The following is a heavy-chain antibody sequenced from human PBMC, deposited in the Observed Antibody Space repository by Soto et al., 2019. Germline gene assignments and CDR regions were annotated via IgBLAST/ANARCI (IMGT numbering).Heavy chain of an antibody. CDR1: GGSLTYYY. V-gene: IGHV4-34*01. CDR3: ATGHDYSWTI. D-gene: IGHD3-16*01. J-gene: IGHJ4*02. CDR2: INYSGTT. Sequence: QVQLQQWGAGLLKPSETLSLTCAVYGGSLTYYYGSWIRQPPGKGPEWIGEINYSGTTKYSPSLKSRVTISVDMSKSQFSLKLSSVTAADTAIYYCATGHDYSWTIGGQGTLVTVSS.